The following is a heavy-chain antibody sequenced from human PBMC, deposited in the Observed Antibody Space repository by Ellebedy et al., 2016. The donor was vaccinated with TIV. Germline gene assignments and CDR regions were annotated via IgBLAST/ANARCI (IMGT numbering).Heavy chain of an antibody. Sequence: GESLKISXAGSGFTFSTFWMSWVRQAPGKGLGWVANIRQDGSGKDYVDSVKGRFTISRDNARNSLYLQMNSLRAEDTAVYYCARGNGIAAAGVFDSWGQGTLVTVSS. D-gene: IGHD6-13*01. J-gene: IGHJ4*02. CDR2: IRQDGSGK. CDR1: GFTFSTFW. CDR3: ARGNGIAAAGVFDS. V-gene: IGHV3-7*01.